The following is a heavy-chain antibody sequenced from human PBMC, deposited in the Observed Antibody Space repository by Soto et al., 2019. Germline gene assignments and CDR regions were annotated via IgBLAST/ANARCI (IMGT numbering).Heavy chain of an antibody. CDR1: GFTFSSYW. CDR2: INSDGSSI. Sequence: GGSLRLSCAASGFTFSSYWMHWVRQAPGKGLVWVSRINSDGSSISYAASVKGRFTISRDNAKNTLYLQMSSLRAEDTAVYYCAKRTSMSGNYYFDYWGQGTLVTVSS. J-gene: IGHJ4*02. D-gene: IGHD3-10*01. CDR3: AKRTSMSGNYYFDY. V-gene: IGHV3-74*01.